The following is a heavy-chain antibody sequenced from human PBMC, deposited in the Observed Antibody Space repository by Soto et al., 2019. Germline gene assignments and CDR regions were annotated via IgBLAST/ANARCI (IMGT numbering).Heavy chain of an antibody. D-gene: IGHD1-26*01. CDR2: ISFDGSNK. Sequence: GGSLRLSCAASGFTFSSYAMHWVRQAPGKGLEWVAVISFDGSNKYYGDSVKGRFTISRDSSKNTLYLQMNSLTDEDTGLYYCARRSNYVVDYWGQGTLVTVSS. V-gene: IGHV3-30*03. CDR1: GFTFSSYA. CDR3: ARRSNYVVDY. J-gene: IGHJ4*01.